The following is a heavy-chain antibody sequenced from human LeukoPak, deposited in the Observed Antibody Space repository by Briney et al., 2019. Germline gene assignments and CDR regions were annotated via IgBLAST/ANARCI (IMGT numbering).Heavy chain of an antibody. Sequence: ASVKVSCKASGYTFIGYYMHWVRQAPGQGLEWMGWINPNSGGTNYAQKFQGRVTMTRDTSINTAYMELSRLRSDDTAVYYCARYNGDYAFDYWGQGTLVTVSS. CDR3: ARYNGDYAFDY. CDR2: INPNSGGT. D-gene: IGHD4-17*01. J-gene: IGHJ4*02. V-gene: IGHV1-2*02. CDR1: GYTFIGYY.